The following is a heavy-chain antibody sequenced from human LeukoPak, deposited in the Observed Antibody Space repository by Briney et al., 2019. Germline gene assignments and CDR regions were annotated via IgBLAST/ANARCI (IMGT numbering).Heavy chain of an antibody. D-gene: IGHD2-8*02. CDR2: IYYSGST. V-gene: IGHV4-39*07. J-gene: IGHJ4*02. CDR3: ARGFWSRYYDY. CDR1: GGSISSSSYY. Sequence: SETLSLTCTVPGGSISSSSYYWGWIRQPPGKGLEWIGSIYYSGSTYYNPSLKSRVTISVDTSKNQCSLRLSSVTAADTAVYYCARGFWSRYYDYWGQGTLVTVSS.